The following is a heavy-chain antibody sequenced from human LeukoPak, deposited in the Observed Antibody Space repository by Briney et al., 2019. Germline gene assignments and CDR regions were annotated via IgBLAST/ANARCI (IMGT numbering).Heavy chain of an antibody. CDR1: GYNFTSYW. V-gene: IGHV5-10-1*01. J-gene: IGHJ5*02. Sequence: GASLQISCKGSGYNFTSYWISWVRQLPGKGLEWMGRIDPSDSYTNYSPSFQGHVTISADKSISTAYLQWSSLKASDTAMYYCATSSSWYGNWFDPWGQGTLVTVSS. CDR2: IDPSDSYT. D-gene: IGHD6-13*01. CDR3: ATSSSWYGNWFDP.